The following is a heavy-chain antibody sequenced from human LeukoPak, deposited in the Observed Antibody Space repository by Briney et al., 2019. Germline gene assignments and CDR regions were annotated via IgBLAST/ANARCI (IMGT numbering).Heavy chain of an antibody. CDR1: GGSISSYY. Sequence: SETLSLTCTVSGGSISSYYWSWIRQPPGKGLEWIGEINHSGSTNYNPSLKSRVTISVDTSKNQFSLRLSSVTATDTAVYYCAMTPTAPGVDWFDPWGQGTLVTVSS. CDR2: INHSGST. J-gene: IGHJ5*02. V-gene: IGHV4-34*01. CDR3: AMTPTAPGVDWFDP. D-gene: IGHD2-21*02.